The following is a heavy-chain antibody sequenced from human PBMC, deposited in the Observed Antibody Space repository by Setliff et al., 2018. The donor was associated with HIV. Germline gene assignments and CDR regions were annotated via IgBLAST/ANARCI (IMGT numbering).Heavy chain of an antibody. CDR2: INTHNGNT. V-gene: IGHV1-18*01. CDR1: GYIFTTFG. Sequence: WASVKVSCKASGYIFTTFGFSWVRQAPGQGLEWMGWINTHNGNTHYAQRFQGRVTMTRDTSTTTACMELRSLRSDDTAVYYCARATGAADLWGQGTKVTVSS. J-gene: IGHJ5*02. D-gene: IGHD6-13*01. CDR3: ARATGAADL.